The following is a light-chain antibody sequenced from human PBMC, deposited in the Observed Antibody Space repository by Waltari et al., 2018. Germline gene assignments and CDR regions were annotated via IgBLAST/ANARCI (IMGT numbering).Light chain of an antibody. CDR2: LGS. CDR3: MQILQPART. J-gene: IGKJ2*01. CDR1: QSLLHSNGNTY. Sequence: IVMTQSPLSLPVTPGEPASISCRSGQSLLHSNGNTYLDWYLQKPGQSPQVLIYLGSNRASGVPDRFSGSGSGTDFTLNISRVEAEDVGVYYCMQILQPARTFGQGTRLEIK. V-gene: IGKV2-28*01.